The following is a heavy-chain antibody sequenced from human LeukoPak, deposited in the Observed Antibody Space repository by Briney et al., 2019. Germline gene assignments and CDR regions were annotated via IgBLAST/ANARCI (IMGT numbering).Heavy chain of an antibody. CDR1: GFTFSSYA. CDR3: ARDPSRTKDY. Sequence: GGSLRLSCAASGFTFSSYAMSWVRQAPGKGLEWVSAISGSGGSTYYADSVKGRFTISRDNAKNSLYLQMNSLRAEDTAVYYCARDPSRTKDYWGQGTLVTVSS. D-gene: IGHD1-14*01. CDR2: ISGSGGST. J-gene: IGHJ4*02. V-gene: IGHV3-23*01.